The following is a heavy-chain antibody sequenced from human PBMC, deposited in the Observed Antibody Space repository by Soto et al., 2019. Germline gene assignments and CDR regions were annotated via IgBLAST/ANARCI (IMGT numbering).Heavy chain of an antibody. Sequence: EVQLLESGGDLVQPGESLRLSCEASGFVFSNYAMNWVRQAPGKGLEWVSAISATSGNTYYADSVKGRFTVSRDNSKNTRYLQLTRLPAEDPAVYYGGKGRGGLVNPAYWGRELGSPSPQ. D-gene: IGHD3-16*01. J-gene: IGHJ4*02. CDR3: GKGRGGLVNPAY. CDR2: ISATSGNT. V-gene: IGHV3-23*01. CDR1: GFVFSNYA.